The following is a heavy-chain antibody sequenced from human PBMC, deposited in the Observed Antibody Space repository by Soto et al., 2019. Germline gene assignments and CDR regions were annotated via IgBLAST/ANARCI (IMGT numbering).Heavy chain of an antibody. J-gene: IGHJ5*02. Sequence: GALRLSCAASGFTFSSYWMHWVRQAPGKGLVWVSRINSDGSSTSYADSVKGRFTISRDNAKNTLYLQMNSLRAEDTAVYYCARGLYCSGGSCYSVVNWFDPWGQGTLVTVSS. D-gene: IGHD2-15*01. CDR1: GFTFSSYW. V-gene: IGHV3-74*01. CDR2: INSDGSST. CDR3: ARGLYCSGGSCYSVVNWFDP.